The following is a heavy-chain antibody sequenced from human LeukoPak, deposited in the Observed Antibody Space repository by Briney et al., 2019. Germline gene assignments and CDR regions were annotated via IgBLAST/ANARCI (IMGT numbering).Heavy chain of an antibody. V-gene: IGHV3-74*01. CDR1: GFTFSSYW. D-gene: IGHD1-26*01. CDR2: INSDGSSA. CDR3: ARGAPSGSYYY. J-gene: IGHJ4*02. Sequence: GGSLRLSCAASGFTFSSYWTHWVRQAPGKGLVWVSRINSDGSSATYADSVKGRFTISRDNVKNTLYLQMNSLRAEDTAVYYCARGAPSGSYYYWGQGTLVTVSS.